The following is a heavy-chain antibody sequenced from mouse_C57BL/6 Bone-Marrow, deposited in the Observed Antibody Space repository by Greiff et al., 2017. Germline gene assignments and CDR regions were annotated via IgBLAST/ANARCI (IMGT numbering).Heavy chain of an antibody. Sequence: VQLQQSGPELVKPGASVKISCTASGYTFTDYYMNWVQQTHGKSLEWIGVISPNTGGTSYNQKFKGKATLTVDKSSSTAYMELSSLTSEDSSVYYWARTDYWGQGTTLTVSS. CDR1: GYTFTDYY. V-gene: IGHV1-26*01. J-gene: IGHJ2*01. CDR2: ISPNTGGT. CDR3: ARTDY.